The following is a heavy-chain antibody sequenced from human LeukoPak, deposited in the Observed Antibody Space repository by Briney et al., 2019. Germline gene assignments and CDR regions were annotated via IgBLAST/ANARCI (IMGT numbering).Heavy chain of an antibody. D-gene: IGHD6-19*01. V-gene: IGHV3-23*01. CDR3: ATTGRDSSGWQTHFDY. Sequence: PGGSLRLSCAASGFTFSTYAMSWVRQAPGKGLEWVSGFSVSDATTYYADSVKGRFTISRDNSKNTLYLQMNSLRPDDTAVYYCATTGRDSSGWQTHFDYWGQGTLVTVSS. CDR1: GFTFSTYA. J-gene: IGHJ4*02. CDR2: FSVSDATT.